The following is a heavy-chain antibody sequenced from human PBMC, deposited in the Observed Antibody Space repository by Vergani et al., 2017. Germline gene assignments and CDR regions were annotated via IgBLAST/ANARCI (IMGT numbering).Heavy chain of an antibody. CDR1: GGSITSSSYY. D-gene: IGHD3-3*01. V-gene: IGHV4-39*07. J-gene: IGHJ5*02. Sequence: QLHLQESGPGLVKPSETLSLTCTVSGGSITSSSYYWGWIRQPPGKGLEWIGNIYHSGGAYYNPSLKGRVTISVDTSKNQFSLKLSSVTAADTAVYYCARGSGGDFWSGYYAKNNWFDPWGQGTLVTVSS. CDR3: ARGSGGDFWSGYYAKNNWFDP. CDR2: IYHSGGA.